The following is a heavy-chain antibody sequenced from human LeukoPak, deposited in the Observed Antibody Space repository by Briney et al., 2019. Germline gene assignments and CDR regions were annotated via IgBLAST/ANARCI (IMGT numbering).Heavy chain of an antibody. D-gene: IGHD1-26*01. J-gene: IGHJ4*02. CDR1: GFTLRNYA. Sequence: PGGSLRLSCAASGFTLRNYAMSWVRQAPGKGLEWVSAISGGGGSTNYADSVKGRFTISRDNSKNTLYLEINSLRAEDTAVYYCANAYRGKYYYYDYWGQGTLVTVSS. CDR2: ISGGGGST. CDR3: ANAYRGKYYYYDY. V-gene: IGHV3-23*01.